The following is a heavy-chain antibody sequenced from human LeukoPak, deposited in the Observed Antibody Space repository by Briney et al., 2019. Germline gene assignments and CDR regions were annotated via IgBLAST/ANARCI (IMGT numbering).Heavy chain of an antibody. CDR1: GYTFTSYY. CDR3: ARGPNWWELLRYNWFDP. Sequence: ASVKVSCKASGYTFTSYYMHWVRQAPGQGLEWMGIINPSGGSTSYAQKFQGRVTMTRDTSTSTVYMELSSLRSEDTAVYYCARGPNWWELLRYNWFDPWGQGTLVTVSS. V-gene: IGHV1-46*01. J-gene: IGHJ5*02. CDR2: INPSGGST. D-gene: IGHD1-26*01.